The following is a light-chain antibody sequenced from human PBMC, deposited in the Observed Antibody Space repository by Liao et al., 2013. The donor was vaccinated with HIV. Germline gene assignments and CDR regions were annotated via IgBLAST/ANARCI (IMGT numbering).Light chain of an antibody. CDR2: YDN. CDR3: QVWDINSDQDVV. CDR1: NIGSYS. Sequence: SYVLTQPPSVSVAPGKTARITCGGSNIGSYSVHWYQVKPGQAPVLVIYYDNDRPSGIPQRFSGSNSGNTATLTISRVEAGDEADYYCQVWDINSDQDVVFGGGTELTVL. J-gene: IGLJ2*01. V-gene: IGLV3-21*01.